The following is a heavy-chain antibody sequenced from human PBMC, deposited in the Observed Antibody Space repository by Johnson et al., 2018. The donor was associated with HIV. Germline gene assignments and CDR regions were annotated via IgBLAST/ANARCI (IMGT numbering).Heavy chain of an antibody. D-gene: IGHD3-16*01. CDR1: GFTFSDYY. CDR3: AKDRLFGFRNDAFDI. Sequence: QVQLVESGGGLVQPGGSLRLSCAASGFTFSDYYMSWIRQAPGKGLEWVSYISSSGSTIYYADSVKGRFTISRENAKNSLYLHMNCLRDEDTAVYYCAKDRLFGFRNDAFDIWGQGTMVTVSS. J-gene: IGHJ3*02. V-gene: IGHV3-11*04. CDR2: ISSSGSTI.